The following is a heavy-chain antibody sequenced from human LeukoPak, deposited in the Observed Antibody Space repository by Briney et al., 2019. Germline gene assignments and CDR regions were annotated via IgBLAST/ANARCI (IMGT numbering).Heavy chain of an antibody. J-gene: IGHJ4*02. CDR1: GFSLTTVGVG. CDR2: IYWNGDK. Sequence: SGPTLGKPTQTLTLTCTFSGFSLTTVGVGVGWFRQPPGKALEWLALIYWNGDKRSSPSLKNTFTIINDTSENQVILTMTNMDPVDTATYYCVHLDNAFYFWSLPGYWGQGTLVTVSS. D-gene: IGHD3-3*01. V-gene: IGHV2-5*01. CDR3: VHLDNAFYFWSLPGY.